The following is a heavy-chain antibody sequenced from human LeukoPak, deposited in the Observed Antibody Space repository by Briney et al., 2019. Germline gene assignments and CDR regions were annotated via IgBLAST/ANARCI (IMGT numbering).Heavy chain of an antibody. V-gene: IGHV3-74*01. CDR1: GFTFSNFW. J-gene: IGHJ4*02. D-gene: IGHD1-26*01. Sequence: QPGGSLRLSCAASGFTFSNFWMHWVRQAPGKGLVWVSRIKSDGSSTSYADSVKGRFTISRDNAKNTLYLQMNSLRDEDTAVYYCARGLYGSPGDNWGQGTLVTVSS. CDR2: IKSDGSST. CDR3: ARGLYGSPGDN.